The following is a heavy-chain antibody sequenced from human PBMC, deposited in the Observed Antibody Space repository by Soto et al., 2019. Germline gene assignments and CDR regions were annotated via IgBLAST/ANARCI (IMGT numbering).Heavy chain of an antibody. D-gene: IGHD2-15*01. Sequence: SVKVSCKASGGTFSNYAITWVRQAPGQGLEWMGGIIPIFGTTNYAQKLQGRVTITADESTSTEYMELSSLRSDDTAVYYCARGVVVVAGTPGAFDIWGQGTMVTVSS. J-gene: IGHJ3*02. V-gene: IGHV1-69*13. CDR1: GGTFSNYA. CDR3: ARGVVVVAGTPGAFDI. CDR2: IIPIFGTT.